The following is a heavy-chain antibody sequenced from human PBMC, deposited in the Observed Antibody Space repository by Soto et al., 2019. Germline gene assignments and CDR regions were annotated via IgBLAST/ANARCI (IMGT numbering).Heavy chain of an antibody. CDR2: IGTAGDT. CDR1: GFTFSSYD. CDR3: ARAAHGYNYRYSWFDP. J-gene: IGHJ5*02. D-gene: IGHD5-12*01. V-gene: IGHV3-13*04. Sequence: EVQLVESGGGLVQPGGSLRLSCAASGFTFSSYDMHWVRQATGKGLEWVSAIGTAGDTYYPGSVKGRFTISRENAKNSLYLQMNSLRAGDTTVYYCARAAHGYNYRYSWFDPWGQGTLVTVSS.